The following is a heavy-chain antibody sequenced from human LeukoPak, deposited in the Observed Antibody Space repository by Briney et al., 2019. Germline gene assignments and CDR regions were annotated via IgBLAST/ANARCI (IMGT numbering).Heavy chain of an antibody. Sequence: SETLSLTCTVSSGSIGSYYWSWIRQPPGKGLEWIGYIYYTGSTDYNPSLKSRVTILVDRSKNQFSLKLSSLTAADTAVYYCAHPTEYSSSWYGNWFDPWGQGTLVTVSS. D-gene: IGHD6-13*01. CDR2: IYYTGST. CDR1: SGSIGSYY. J-gene: IGHJ5*02. V-gene: IGHV4-59*01. CDR3: AHPTEYSSSWYGNWFDP.